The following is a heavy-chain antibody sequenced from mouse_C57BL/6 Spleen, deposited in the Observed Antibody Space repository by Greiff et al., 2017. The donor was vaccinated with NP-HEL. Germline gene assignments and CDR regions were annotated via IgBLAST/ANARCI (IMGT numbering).Heavy chain of an antibody. CDR1: GYTFTDYY. V-gene: IGHV1-75*01. D-gene: IGHD1-1*01. Sequence: QVQLKQSGPELVKPGASVKISCKASGYTFTDYYINWVKQRPGQGLEWIGWIFPGSGSTYYNEKFKGKATLTVDKSSSTAYMLLSSLTSEDSAVYFCARGGSYYGSSPLYAMDYWGQGTSVTVSS. J-gene: IGHJ4*01. CDR3: ARGGSYYGSSPLYAMDY. CDR2: IFPGSGST.